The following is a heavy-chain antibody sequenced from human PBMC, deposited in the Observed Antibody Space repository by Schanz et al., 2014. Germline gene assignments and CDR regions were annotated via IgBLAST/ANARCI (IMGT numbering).Heavy chain of an antibody. V-gene: IGHV3-23*01. CDR1: GLIFSNYV. CDR3: ARDLRRTFHFDY. Sequence: EVQLLESGGGLVQPGGSLKLSCAASGLIFSNYVMSWVRQAPGKGLEWVSTIGTSGGTNYAESVKGRFTISRDNSKNTLYLQMNSLRAEDTAVYYCARDLRRTFHFDYWGQGTLVTVSS. J-gene: IGHJ4*02. CDR2: IGTSGGT. D-gene: IGHD3-16*01.